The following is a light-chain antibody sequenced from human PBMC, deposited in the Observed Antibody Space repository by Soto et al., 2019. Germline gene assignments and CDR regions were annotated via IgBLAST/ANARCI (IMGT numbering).Light chain of an antibody. J-gene: IGKJ5*01. CDR1: QSISSY. CDR2: AAY. V-gene: IGKV1-39*01. Sequence: VAASVKNRITITCGASQSISSYLNWYQQKPGKAPKLMIYAAYSLKSGVPSRFSGSGSVIYLSLTLRTLELEDFGVPACPLYRTLMVTALGQGTRLEIK. CDR3: PLYRTLMVTA.